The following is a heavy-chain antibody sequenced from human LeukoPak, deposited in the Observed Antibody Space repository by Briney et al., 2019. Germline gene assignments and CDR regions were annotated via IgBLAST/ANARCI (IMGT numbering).Heavy chain of an antibody. CDR3: TRGAGWLIDY. CDR2: IYNSETT. D-gene: IGHD3-16*01. V-gene: IGHV4-4*09. CDR1: GGSISSYY. J-gene: IGHJ4*02. Sequence: SETLSLTCTVSGGSISSYYWSWIRQPPGKGLEWIGYIYNSETTHYNPSLKGRITFSLDTSKNQFSLKLNSVTAADTAVYYCTRGAGWLIDYWGQGILVTVSS.